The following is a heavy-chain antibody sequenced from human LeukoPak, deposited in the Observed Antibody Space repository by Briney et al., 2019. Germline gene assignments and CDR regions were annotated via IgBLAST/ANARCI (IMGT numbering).Heavy chain of an antibody. CDR3: ARDCISTSCSGDSRYYYYGMDV. J-gene: IGHJ6*02. CDR1: GGSISTSSYY. V-gene: IGHV4-39*07. Sequence: PSETLSLTCTVSGGSISTSSYYWGWIRQPPGKGLEWVGSIYYSGNAYHNPSLKSRVTISLDTSKNQFSLKLSSVTAADTAIYYCARDCISTSCSGDSRYYYYGMDVWGQGTTVTVSS. D-gene: IGHD2-2*01. CDR2: IYYSGNA.